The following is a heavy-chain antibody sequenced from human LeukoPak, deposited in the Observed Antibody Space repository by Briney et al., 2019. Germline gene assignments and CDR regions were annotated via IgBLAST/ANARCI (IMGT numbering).Heavy chain of an antibody. CDR1: GYTFTGYY. V-gene: IGHV1-69*05. J-gene: IGHJ3*02. CDR2: IIPIFGTA. D-gene: IGHD3-22*01. Sequence: GASVKVSCKASGYTFTGYYMHWVRQAPGQGLEWMGRIIPIFGTANYAQKFQGRVTITTDESTSTAYMELSSLRSEDTAVYYCARVMYYDSSGLDYTFDIWGQGTMVTVSS. CDR3: ARVMYYDSSGLDYTFDI.